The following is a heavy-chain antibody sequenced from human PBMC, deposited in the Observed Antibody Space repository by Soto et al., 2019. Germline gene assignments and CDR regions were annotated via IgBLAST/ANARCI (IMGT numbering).Heavy chain of an antibody. V-gene: IGHV3-30*18. CDR1: GFTFSSYG. CDR3: AKGGDPRRIAVAVDY. J-gene: IGHJ4*02. Sequence: PGGSLRLSCAASGFTFSSYGMHWVRQAPGKGLEWVAVISYDGSNKYYADSVKGRFTISRDNSKNTLYLQMNSLRAEDTAVYYCAKGGDPRRIAVAVDYWGQGTLVTVSS. CDR2: ISYDGSNK. D-gene: IGHD6-19*01.